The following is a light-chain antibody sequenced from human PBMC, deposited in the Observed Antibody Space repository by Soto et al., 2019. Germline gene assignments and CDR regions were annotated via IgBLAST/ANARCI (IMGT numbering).Light chain of an antibody. J-gene: IGLJ3*02. Sequence: QSALTQPASVSGSPGQSITISCTGTSSDVGGYDLVSWYQKHPGKAPKLIIYEGSKRPSGISNRFSGSKSGNTASLIISGLQGDDEGDYYCCAYVSSNTLLFGGGTKLTVL. CDR3: CAYVSSNTLL. CDR1: SSDVGGYDL. CDR2: EGS. V-gene: IGLV2-23*01.